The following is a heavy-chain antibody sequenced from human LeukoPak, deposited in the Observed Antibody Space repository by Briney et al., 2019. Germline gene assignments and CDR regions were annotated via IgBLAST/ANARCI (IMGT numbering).Heavy chain of an antibody. CDR3: ARVEEDGDYGAY. Sequence: ASVKVSCKASGNTFTNYYVHWVRQAPGQGLEWMGIINPSGGNANSAQKFQGRVTMTTDTSTSTAYMELRSLRSDDTAVYYCARVEEDGDYGAYWGQGTLVTVSS. CDR2: INPSGGNA. D-gene: IGHD4-17*01. J-gene: IGHJ4*02. CDR1: GNTFTNYY. V-gene: IGHV1-46*01.